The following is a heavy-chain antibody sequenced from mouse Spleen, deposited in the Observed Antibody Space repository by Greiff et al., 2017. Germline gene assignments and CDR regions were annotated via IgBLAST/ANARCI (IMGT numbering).Heavy chain of an antibody. J-gene: IGHJ2*01. CDR2: IDPETGGT. CDR1: GYTFTDYE. V-gene: IGHV1-15*01. CDR3: TRSDGSSDY. Sequence: QVHVKQSGAELVRPGASVTLSCKASGYTFTDYEMHWVKQTPVHGLEWIGAIDPETGGTAYNQKFKGKAILTADKSSSTAYMELRSLTSEDSAVYYCTRSDGSSDYWGQGTTLTVSS. D-gene: IGHD1-3*01.